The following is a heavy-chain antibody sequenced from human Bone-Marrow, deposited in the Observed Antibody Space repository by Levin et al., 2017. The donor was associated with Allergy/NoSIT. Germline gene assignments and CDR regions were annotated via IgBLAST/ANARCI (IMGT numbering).Heavy chain of an antibody. CDR1: GASISTSY. V-gene: IGHV4-4*07. CDR3: ARGLAINGGYEWGKID. CDR2: IFTSGST. Sequence: PSETLSLTCTVSGASISTSYCSWIRQPAGKGLEWIGRIFTSGSTNYNPSLKSRVTMSLDASKNQFSLKLSSVTAADTAVYYCARGLAINGGYEWGKIDWGQGTLVTVSS. J-gene: IGHJ4*02. D-gene: IGHD5-12*01.